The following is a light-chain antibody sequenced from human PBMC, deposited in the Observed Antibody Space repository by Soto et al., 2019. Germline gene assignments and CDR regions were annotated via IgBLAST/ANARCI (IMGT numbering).Light chain of an antibody. CDR1: SSDVGSYNL. J-gene: IGLJ1*01. CDR2: EGS. Sequence: QSALTQPASVSGYPGQSITISCTGTSSDVGSYNLVSWYQQHPGKAPKLMIYEGSKRPSGVSNRFSGSKSGNTASLTISGLQAEDEADYYCCSYAGSSTYDFGTGTKLTVL. V-gene: IGLV2-23*01. CDR3: CSYAGSSTYD.